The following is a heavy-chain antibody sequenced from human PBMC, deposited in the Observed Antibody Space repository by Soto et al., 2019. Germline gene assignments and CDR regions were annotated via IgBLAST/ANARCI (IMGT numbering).Heavy chain of an antibody. Sequence: EVQLVESGGGLVQPGGSLRLSCAASGFTFSSYSMNWVRQAPGKGLEWVSYISSSSSTIYYADSVKGRFTISRDNAKNSLYLQMHSLRAEDTDVYYCARHPERIAEIGWFDPWGQGTLVTVSS. CDR3: ARHPERIAEIGWFDP. D-gene: IGHD6-13*01. CDR1: GFTFSSYS. J-gene: IGHJ5*02. V-gene: IGHV3-48*01. CDR2: ISSSSSTI.